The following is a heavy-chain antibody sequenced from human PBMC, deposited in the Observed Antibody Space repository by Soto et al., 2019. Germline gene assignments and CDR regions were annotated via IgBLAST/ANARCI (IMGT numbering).Heavy chain of an antibody. D-gene: IGHD2-8*01. CDR3: ARGHCTNGVCYPRNYYYYYYMDV. CDR1: GGSFSGYY. Sequence: SETLSLTCAVYGGSFSGYYWSWIRQPPGKGLEWIGEINHSGSTNYNPSLKSRVTISVDTSKNQFSLKLSSVTAADTAVYYCARGHCTNGVCYPRNYYYYYYMDVWGKGTTVTVSS. J-gene: IGHJ6*03. CDR2: INHSGST. V-gene: IGHV4-34*01.